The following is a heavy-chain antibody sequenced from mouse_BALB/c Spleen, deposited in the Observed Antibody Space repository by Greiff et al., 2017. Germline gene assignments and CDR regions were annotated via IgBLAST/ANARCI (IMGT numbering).Heavy chain of an antibody. CDR1: GFTFTDYY. D-gene: IGHD2-14*01. CDR3: ARGLYRYDGWFAY. CDR2: IRNKANGYTT. J-gene: IGHJ3*01. Sequence: EVKLVESGGGLVQPGGSLRLSCATSGFTFTDYYMSWVRQPPGKALEWLGFIRNKANGYTTEYSASVKGRFTISRDNSQSILYLQMNTLRAEDSATYYCARGLYRYDGWFAYWGQGTLVTVSA. V-gene: IGHV7-3*02.